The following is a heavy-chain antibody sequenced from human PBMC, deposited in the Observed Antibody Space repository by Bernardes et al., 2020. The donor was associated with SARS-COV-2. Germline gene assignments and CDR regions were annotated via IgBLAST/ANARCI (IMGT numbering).Heavy chain of an antibody. CDR1: GFTFNNAW. CDR2: IKSNPSGGTA. J-gene: IGHJ3*02. CDR3: AADWYGYYALDI. V-gene: IGHV3-15*01. D-gene: IGHD2-2*03. Sequence: GGSLRLSCAASGFTFNNAWMSWVRQAPGKALEWVGRIKSNPSGGTADYVAPVKGRFTISRDDSENMLYLQMNSLKTEDTGVYWCAADWYGYYALDIWGQGTTVTVSS.